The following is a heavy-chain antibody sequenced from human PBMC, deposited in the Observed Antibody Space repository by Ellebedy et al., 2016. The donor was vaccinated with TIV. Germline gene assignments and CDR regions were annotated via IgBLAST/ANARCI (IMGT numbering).Heavy chain of an antibody. CDR1: AGSLSSSSSY. CDR2: IQYTGST. J-gene: IGHJ3*02. Sequence: MPSETLSLTCTVSAGSLSSSSSYWGWIRQPPGKGLEWIGSIQYTGSTYYNPALRSRLTISVDTSKNQFSLKLSSVTAADTAVYYCARPLNLPFDAFDIWGQGTMVTVSS. V-gene: IGHV4-39*01. D-gene: IGHD5/OR15-5a*01. CDR3: ARPLNLPFDAFDI.